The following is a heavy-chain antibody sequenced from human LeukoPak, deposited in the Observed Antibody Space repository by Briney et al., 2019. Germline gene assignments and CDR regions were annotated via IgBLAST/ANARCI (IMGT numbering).Heavy chain of an antibody. J-gene: IGHJ4*02. CDR3: AKAGGDSSGYYYSSPFDY. V-gene: IGHV3-30*18. Sequence: GRSLRLSCAASGFTFSSYGMHWVRQAPGKGLEWVAVISYDGSNKYYADSAKGRFTISRDNSKNTLYLQMNSLRAEDTAVYYCAKAGGDSSGYYYSSPFDYWGQGTLVTVSS. CDR2: ISYDGSNK. CDR1: GFTFSSYG. D-gene: IGHD3-22*01.